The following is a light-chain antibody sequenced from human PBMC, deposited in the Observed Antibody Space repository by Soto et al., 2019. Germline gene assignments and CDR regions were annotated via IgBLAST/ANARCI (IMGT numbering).Light chain of an antibody. V-gene: IGKV1-9*01. CDR2: AAS. J-gene: IGKJ3*01. CDR3: QQLNYYPRS. Sequence: DIPLTQSPSFLSASVGDRVTITCRASQGISSYLAWYQQKPGKAPKVLIYAASTLQSGVPPRFSGSGSGTEFTLTISSLQPEDFATYYCQQLNYYPRSFGPGTKVDI. CDR1: QGISSY.